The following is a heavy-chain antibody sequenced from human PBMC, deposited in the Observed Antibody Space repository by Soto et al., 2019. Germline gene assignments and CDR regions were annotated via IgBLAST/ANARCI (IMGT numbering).Heavy chain of an antibody. CDR3: ARDLFEYCSSTSCYDQDYYYYYMDV. CDR2: ISSSSSYI. J-gene: IGHJ6*03. D-gene: IGHD2-2*01. CDR1: GFTFSSYS. Sequence: EVQLVESGGGLVKPGGSLRLSCAASGFTFSSYSMNWVRQAPGKGLEWVSSISSSSSYIYYADSVKGRFTISRDNAKNSLYLQRNSLRAEDTAVYYCARDLFEYCSSTSCYDQDYYYYYMDVWGKGTTVTVSS. V-gene: IGHV3-21*01.